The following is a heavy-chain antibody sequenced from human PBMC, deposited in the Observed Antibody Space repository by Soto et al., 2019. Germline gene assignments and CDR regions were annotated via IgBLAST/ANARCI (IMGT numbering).Heavy chain of an antibody. Sequence: PSETLSLTCAVYGGSFSGYYWTWIRQPPGTGLEWIGEINHSGSTNYNPSLKSRVTISVDTSKNQFSLKLTSVTAADTAVYYCARDYDSVSYFDYWGQGTLVTVPQ. CDR3: ARDYDSVSYFDY. J-gene: IGHJ4*02. V-gene: IGHV4-34*01. CDR2: INHSGST. CDR1: GGSFSGYY. D-gene: IGHD3-16*01.